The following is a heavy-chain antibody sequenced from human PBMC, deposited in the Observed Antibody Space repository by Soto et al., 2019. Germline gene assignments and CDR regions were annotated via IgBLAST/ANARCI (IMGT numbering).Heavy chain of an antibody. CDR2: INPATGAA. Sequence: QLHLVQSGAVVKKPGASVTVSCSASGYPVTAYYMHWVRQAPGRGLEWMGGINPATGAAKYTQTFPGRVTMTRGKSTDTVFKEPGGPETEAPAVFYCARGGGVGVAGSAAFDMWGQGTLVTVSS. CDR3: ARGGGVGVAGSAAFDM. CDR1: GYPVTAYY. D-gene: IGHD3-3*01. V-gene: IGHV1-2*02. J-gene: IGHJ3*02.